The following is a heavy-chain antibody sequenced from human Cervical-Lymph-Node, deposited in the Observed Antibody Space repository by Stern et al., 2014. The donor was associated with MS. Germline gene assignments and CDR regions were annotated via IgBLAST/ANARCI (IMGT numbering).Heavy chain of an antibody. Sequence: VQLVQSGAEVKNPGASVKVSCKASGYTFTNYGIGWVRQAPGRGLEWMGWISAYNGDTSHAQKFQDRVTVTTDTSTNTGYMELRSLRSDDTAVYYCARVGLGLQYPEEYGMDVWGPGTTVTVFS. D-gene: IGHD4-11*01. CDR2: ISAYNGDT. CDR3: ARVGLGLQYPEEYGMDV. CDR1: GYTFTNYG. J-gene: IGHJ6*02. V-gene: IGHV1-18*01.